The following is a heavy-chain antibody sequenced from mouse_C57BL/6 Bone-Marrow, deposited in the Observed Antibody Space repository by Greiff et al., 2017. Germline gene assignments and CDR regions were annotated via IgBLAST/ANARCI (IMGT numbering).Heavy chain of an antibody. V-gene: IGHV1-26*01. Sequence: EVQLQQSGPELVKPGASVKISCKASGYTFTDYYMNWVKQSHGKSLEWIGDINPNNGGTSYNQKFKGKATLTVDKSSSTAYMELRSLTSEDSAVYYCAIITSFFDYWGQGTTLTVSS. D-gene: IGHD1-1*01. CDR3: AIITSFFDY. CDR2: INPNNGGT. CDR1: GYTFTDYY. J-gene: IGHJ2*01.